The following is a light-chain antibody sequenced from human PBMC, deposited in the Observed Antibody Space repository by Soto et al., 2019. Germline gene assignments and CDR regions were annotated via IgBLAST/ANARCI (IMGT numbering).Light chain of an antibody. Sequence: QPVLTQPPSVSGAPGQRVTISCTGSSSNIGAGYDVHWYQQLPGTAPKLLIYGNSNRPSGVPDRFSGSKSGTSASLAITGLQAEDEADEYCQSDDSSLSGSVFGGGTKLTVL. V-gene: IGLV1-40*01. CDR2: GNS. CDR1: SSNIGAGYD. J-gene: IGLJ3*02. CDR3: QSDDSSLSGSV.